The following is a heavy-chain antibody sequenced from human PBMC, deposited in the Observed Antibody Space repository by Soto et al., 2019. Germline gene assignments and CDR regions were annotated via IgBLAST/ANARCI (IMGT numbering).Heavy chain of an antibody. CDR1: GFTFDDYA. CDR3: AKAGFWSGYYSLVDY. CDR2: ISWNSGSI. J-gene: IGHJ4*02. Sequence: EVQLVESGGGLVQPGRSLRLSCAASGFTFDDYAMHWVRQAPGKGLEWVSGISWNSGSIGYADSVKGRFTISRDNAKNSLYLRMNSLRAEDTALYYCAKAGFWSGYYSLVDYWGQGTLVTVSS. D-gene: IGHD3-3*01. V-gene: IGHV3-9*01.